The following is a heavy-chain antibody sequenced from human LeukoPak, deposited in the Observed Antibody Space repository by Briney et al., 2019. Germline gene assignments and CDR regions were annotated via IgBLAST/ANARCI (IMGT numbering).Heavy chain of an antibody. D-gene: IGHD3-3*01. V-gene: IGHV1-69*13. CDR2: IIPIFGTA. CDR3: ARDLEWIFDP. Sequence: SVKVSCKASGGTFSSYAISWVRQAPGQGLEWMGGIIPIFGTANYAQKFQGRVTITADESTTTAYMELSSLRSEDTAVYYCARDLEWIFDPWGQGTLVTVSS. CDR1: GGTFSSYA. J-gene: IGHJ5*02.